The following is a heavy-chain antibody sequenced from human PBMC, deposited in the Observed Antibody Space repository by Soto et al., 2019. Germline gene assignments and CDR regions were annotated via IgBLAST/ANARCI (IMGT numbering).Heavy chain of an antibody. CDR1: GFPFSSYA. CDR3: AKKYCTNGVCLDSYYYYYYMDV. D-gene: IGHD2-8*01. J-gene: IGHJ6*03. CDR2: ISGSGGST. V-gene: IGHV3-23*01. Sequence: PGGSLRLSCAASGFPFSSYAMSWVRQAPGKGLEWVSAISGSGGSTYYADSVKGRFTISRDNSKNTLYLQMNSLRAEDTAVYYCAKKYCTNGVCLDSYYYYYYMDVWGKGTTVTVSS.